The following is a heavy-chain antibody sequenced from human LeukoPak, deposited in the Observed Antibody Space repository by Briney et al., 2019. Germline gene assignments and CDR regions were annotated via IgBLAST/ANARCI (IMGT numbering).Heavy chain of an antibody. J-gene: IGHJ4*02. CDR1: GYTFTGYY. CDR3: ARAYDYGDSPRY. D-gene: IGHD4-17*01. Sequence: ASVKVSCKASGYTFTGYYMHWVRQAPGQGLEWMGWINPNSGGTNYAQKFQGRVTMTRDTFISTAYMELSRLRSDDTAVYYCARAYDYGDSPRYWGQGTLVTVSS. CDR2: INPNSGGT. V-gene: IGHV1-2*02.